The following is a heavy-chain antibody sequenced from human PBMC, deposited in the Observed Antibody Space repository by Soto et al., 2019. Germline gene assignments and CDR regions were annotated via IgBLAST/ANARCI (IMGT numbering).Heavy chain of an antibody. CDR3: VKDFSGDVDY. Sequence: GGSLRLSCAASGFTFSSYAMHWVRQAPGKGLEWVAVISYDGSNKYYADSVKGRFTISRDNSKNTLYLQMNSLRAEDTAVYYCVKDFSGDVDYWGQGTLVTVSS. J-gene: IGHJ4*02. V-gene: IGHV3-30-3*01. CDR2: ISYDGSNK. D-gene: IGHD5-12*01. CDR1: GFTFSSYA.